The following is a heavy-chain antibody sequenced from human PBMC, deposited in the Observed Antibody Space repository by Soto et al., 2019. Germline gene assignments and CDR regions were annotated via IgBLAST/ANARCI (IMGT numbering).Heavy chain of an antibody. Sequence: QVQLQESGPGLVKPSETLSLTCTVSVSGGSVSTGVHYWSWIRQPPGKGLEWIGSIYYSGSTKYNPSLKRRVAISVDTSKNQFSLKPTSVTAAYTAVYYCARGYYTSWYWFDRWGRGTGVTVSS. J-gene: IGHJ2*01. CDR2: IYYSGST. D-gene: IGHD6-13*01. CDR1: GGSVSTGVHY. CDR3: ARGYYTSWYWFDR. V-gene: IGHV4-61*08.